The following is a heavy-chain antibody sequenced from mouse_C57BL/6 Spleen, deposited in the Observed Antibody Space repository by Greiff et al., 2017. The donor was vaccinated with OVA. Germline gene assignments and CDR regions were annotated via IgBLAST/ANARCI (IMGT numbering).Heavy chain of an antibody. J-gene: IGHJ2*01. D-gene: IGHD1-1*01. CDR1: GFTFSDYG. CDR2: ISSGSSTI. CDR3: ARHYYGRVDY. V-gene: IGHV5-17*01. Sequence: EVQLVESGGGLVKPGGSLKLSCAASGFTFSDYGMHWVRQAPEKGLEWVAYISSGSSTIYYADTVKGRFTISRDNAKNTLFLQMTSLRSEDTAMYYCARHYYGRVDYWGQGTTRTVSS.